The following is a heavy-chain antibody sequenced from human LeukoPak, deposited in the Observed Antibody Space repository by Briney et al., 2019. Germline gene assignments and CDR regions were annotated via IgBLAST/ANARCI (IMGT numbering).Heavy chain of an antibody. CDR3: ARDSESISCYPRENWFDP. CDR1: GYTFTSYG. D-gene: IGHD6-13*01. V-gene: IGHV1-18*01. Sequence: ASVRVSSKASGYTFTSYGIRWVRQAPGQGLEWMGWIRAYKGNTNYAQKLQGRVTTTTDTSTSTAYMELRSLRSDDTAVYYCARDSESISCYPRENWFDPWGQGTLVTVSS. CDR2: IRAYKGNT. J-gene: IGHJ5*02.